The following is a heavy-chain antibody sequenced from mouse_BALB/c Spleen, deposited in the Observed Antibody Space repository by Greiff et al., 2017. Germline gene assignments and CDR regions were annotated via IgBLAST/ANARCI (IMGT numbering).Heavy chain of an antibody. CDR1: GYTFTSYW. CDR3: ARGGGSPFAY. J-gene: IGHJ3*01. CDR2: INPSNGRT. Sequence: QVQLQQPGAELVKPGASVKLSCKASGYTFTSYWMHWVKQRPGQGLEWIGEINPSNGRTNYNEKFKSKATLTVDKSSSTAYMQLSSLTSEDSAVYYCARGGGSPFAYWGQGTLVTVSA. V-gene: IGHV1S81*02.